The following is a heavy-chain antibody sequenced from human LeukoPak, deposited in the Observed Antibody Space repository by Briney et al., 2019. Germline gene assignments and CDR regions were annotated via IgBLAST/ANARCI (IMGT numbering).Heavy chain of an antibody. V-gene: IGHV3-11*04. CDR1: GFTFSDYY. Sequence: GGSLRLSCAASGFTFSDYYMSWLRQAPGKGLEWVSYISSSGSTIYYADSVKGRFTISRDNAKNSLYLQMNSLRAEDTAVYYCARDRVTIFGVVNSPNAFDIWGQGTMVTVSS. D-gene: IGHD3-3*01. CDR2: ISSSGSTI. CDR3: ARDRVTIFGVVNSPNAFDI. J-gene: IGHJ3*02.